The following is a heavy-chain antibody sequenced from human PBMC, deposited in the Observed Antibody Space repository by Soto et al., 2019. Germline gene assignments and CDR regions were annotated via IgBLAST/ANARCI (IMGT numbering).Heavy chain of an antibody. CDR3: TRPLRSCCLIGPFDP. V-gene: IGHV4-59*08. CDR1: GASISSYY. D-gene: IGHD3-3*01. Sequence: QVQLQESGPGLVKPSETLSLTCTVSGASISSYYWSWIRQPPGMGLEWIGHIYYTGGTKYNPSLKSGVTISVDPFKNQFSLKLNSVTAADTTVYYSTRPLRSCCLIGPFDPLGEGTLVPVSS. CDR2: IYYTGGT. J-gene: IGHJ5*02.